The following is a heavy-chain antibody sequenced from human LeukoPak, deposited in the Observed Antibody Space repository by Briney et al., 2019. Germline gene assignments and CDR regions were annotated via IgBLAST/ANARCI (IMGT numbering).Heavy chain of an antibody. V-gene: IGHV4-34*01. CDR2: INHSGST. J-gene: IGHJ6*02. CDR1: GGSFSGYY. D-gene: IGHD3-22*01. Sequence: SETLSLTCAVYGGSFSGYYWSWIRQPPGKGLEWLGEINHSGSTNYNPSLKSRVTISVDTSKNQFSLKLSSVTAADTAVYYCARVGYYDLYGMDVWGQGTTVTVSS. CDR3: ARVGYYDLYGMDV.